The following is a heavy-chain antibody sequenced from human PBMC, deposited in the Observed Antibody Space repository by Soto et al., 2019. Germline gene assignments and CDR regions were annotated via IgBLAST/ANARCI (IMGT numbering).Heavy chain of an antibody. V-gene: IGHV1-2*04. J-gene: IGHJ6*02. Sequence: ASVKVSCKASGYTFTVYDMHWVRQAPGQGLEWMGWINPNSGGTNYAQKFQGWVTMTRDTSISTAYMELSRLRSDDTAVYYCARGSSSGWYYYYYGMDVWGQGTTVTVSS. D-gene: IGHD6-19*01. CDR3: ARGSSSGWYYYYYGMDV. CDR1: GYTFTVYD. CDR2: INPNSGGT.